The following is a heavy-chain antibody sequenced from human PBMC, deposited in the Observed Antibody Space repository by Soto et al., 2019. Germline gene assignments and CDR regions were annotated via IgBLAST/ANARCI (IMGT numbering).Heavy chain of an antibody. D-gene: IGHD6-6*01. CDR1: GFTFSSYS. CDR2: ISSSSSYI. V-gene: IGHV3-21*01. Sequence: GGSLRLSCAASGFTFSSYSMNWVRQAPGKGLEWVSSISSSSSYIYYADSVKGRFTISRDNAKNSLYLQMNSLRAEDTAVYYCARSMYSTSAQLYYGMDVWGQGTTVTVSS. CDR3: ARSMYSTSAQLYYGMDV. J-gene: IGHJ6*02.